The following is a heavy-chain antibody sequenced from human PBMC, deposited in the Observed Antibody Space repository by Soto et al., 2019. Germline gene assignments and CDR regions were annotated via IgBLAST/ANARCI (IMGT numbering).Heavy chain of an antibody. J-gene: IGHJ4*02. CDR3: ARYCSSTSCYRGGVYFDY. CDR2: MNPNSGNT. CDR1: GHTFTSYD. D-gene: IGHD2-2*01. V-gene: IGHV1-8*01. Sequence: ASVKVSCKASGHTFTSYDINWVRQATGQGLEWMGWMNPNSGNTGYAQKFQGRVTMTRNTSISTAYMELSSLRSEDTAVYYCARYCSSTSCYRGGVYFDYWGQGTLVTVSS.